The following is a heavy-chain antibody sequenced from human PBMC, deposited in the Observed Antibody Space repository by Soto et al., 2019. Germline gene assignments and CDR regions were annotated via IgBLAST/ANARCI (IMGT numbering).Heavy chain of an antibody. V-gene: IGHV3-30*18. D-gene: IGHD3-22*01. Sequence: GGSLRLSCAASGFTFRSSGMHWVRQAPGKGLEWVAVISHDGSNKYYADSVKGRFTISRDNSKNTLYLQMNSLRAEDTAVYYCAKGLVDSYYNDSAFDYWGQGTLVTVSS. CDR2: ISHDGSNK. J-gene: IGHJ4*02. CDR1: GFTFRSSG. CDR3: AKGLVDSYYNDSAFDY.